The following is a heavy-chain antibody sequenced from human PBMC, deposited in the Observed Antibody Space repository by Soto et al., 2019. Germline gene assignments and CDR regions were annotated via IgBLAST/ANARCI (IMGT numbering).Heavy chain of an antibody. CDR2: IYYSGST. V-gene: IGHV4-39*01. Sequence: QLQLQESGPGLVKPSETLSLTCTVSGGSISSSSYYWGWIRQPPGKGLEWIGSIYYSGSTYYNPSLKSRVTISVDTSKNQFSLKLSSLTAADTAVYYCGIRGGDYEWLDYWGQGTLVTVSS. CDR1: GGSISSSSYY. J-gene: IGHJ4*02. CDR3: GIRGGDYEWLDY. D-gene: IGHD4-17*01.